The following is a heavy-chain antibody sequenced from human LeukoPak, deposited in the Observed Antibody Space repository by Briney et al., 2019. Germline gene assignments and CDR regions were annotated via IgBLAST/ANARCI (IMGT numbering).Heavy chain of an antibody. CDR3: ARGDVGDGYNYDSYSYYLDV. CDR2: IIPLFGSA. CDR1: GGTFSNYA. J-gene: IGHJ6*03. D-gene: IGHD5-24*01. V-gene: IGHV1-69*05. Sequence: SVKVSCKASGGTFSNYAVNWVRQAPGQGLEWMGGIIPLFGSAIYPQKFQGRVTITTDESTTTAYMELSSLTSEDTAVYYCARGDVGDGYNYDSYSYYLDVWGRGTTVTVSS.